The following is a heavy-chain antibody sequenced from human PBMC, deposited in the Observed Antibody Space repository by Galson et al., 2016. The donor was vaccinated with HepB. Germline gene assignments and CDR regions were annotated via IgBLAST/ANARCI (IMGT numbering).Heavy chain of an antibody. CDR3: ARDWDGSGWPVLFEY. D-gene: IGHD6-19*01. J-gene: IGHJ4*02. CDR2: VSGSGDGSGYTT. CDR1: GSTFSSYA. Sequence: SLRLSCAASGSTFSSYAMSWVRQAPGKGLEWVSTVSGSGDGSGYTTYYAGSVEGRFTISRDNSKNTLYLQMNSLRAEDPAVYLCARDWDGSGWPVLFEYWGQGTLVTVSS. V-gene: IGHV3-23*01.